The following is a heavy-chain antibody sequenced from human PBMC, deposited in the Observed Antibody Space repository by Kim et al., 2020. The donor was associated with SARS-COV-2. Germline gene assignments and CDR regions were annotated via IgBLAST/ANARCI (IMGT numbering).Heavy chain of an antibody. V-gene: IGHV4-38-2*02. Sequence: SETLSLTCRVSGFSISSGNYWGWIRQPPGKGLEWIGSIFHGGSTYKNPSLKSRVTFSVDKSKNYFSLKMASVTAADTAVYYCARVVCAGSWGWFDPWGQG. CDR3: ARVVCAGSWGWFDP. CDR2: IFHGGST. D-gene: IGHD3-10*02. J-gene: IGHJ5*02. CDR1: GFSISSGNY.